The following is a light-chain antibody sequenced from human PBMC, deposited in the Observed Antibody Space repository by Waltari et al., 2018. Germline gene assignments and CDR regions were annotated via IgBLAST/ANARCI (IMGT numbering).Light chain of an antibody. CDR1: QTIDVY. V-gene: IGKV1-39*01. Sequence: DIQMTQSPSSLSASVGDTVTISCRASQTIDVYLNWYQQQPGKAPNLLIYAASTLLIGVPSRFIGFGSETELTLTITGLQPEDFATYYCQQSLDSPYTFGQGTKLAIK. J-gene: IGKJ2*01. CDR3: QQSLDSPYT. CDR2: AAS.